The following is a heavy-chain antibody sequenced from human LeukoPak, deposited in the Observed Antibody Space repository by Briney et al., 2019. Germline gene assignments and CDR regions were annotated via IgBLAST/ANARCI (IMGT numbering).Heavy chain of an antibody. J-gene: IGHJ4*02. D-gene: IGHD5-12*01. CDR2: ISGSGGST. Sequence: GGSLRLSCAASGFTLSSYAMSWVRQAPGKGLEWVSAISGSGGSTYYADSVKGRFTISRGNSKNTLYLQMNSLRAEDTAVYYCANLASWRYFDYWGQGTLVTVSS. CDR3: ANLASWRYFDY. V-gene: IGHV3-23*01. CDR1: GFTLSSYA.